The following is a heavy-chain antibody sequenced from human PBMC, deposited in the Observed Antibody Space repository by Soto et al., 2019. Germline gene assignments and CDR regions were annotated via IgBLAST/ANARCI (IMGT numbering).Heavy chain of an antibody. CDR1: GFTFSSYA. CDR2: ISGSGGST. Sequence: GGSLRLSCAASGFTFSSYAMSWVRQAPGKGLEWVSAISGSGGSTYYADSVKGRFTISRDNSKNTLYLQMNSLRAEDTAVYYCAKDLEDVVVTAVPYYFDYWGQGTLVTVSS. D-gene: IGHD2-21*02. J-gene: IGHJ4*02. CDR3: AKDLEDVVVTAVPYYFDY. V-gene: IGHV3-23*01.